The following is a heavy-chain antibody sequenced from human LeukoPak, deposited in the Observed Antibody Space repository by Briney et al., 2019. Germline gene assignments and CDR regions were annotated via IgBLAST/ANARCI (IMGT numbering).Heavy chain of an antibody. CDR3: AKSRYFDWSSGGYFDY. D-gene: IGHD3-9*01. CDR2: VSGNGVTT. CDR1: GFTFSTYA. V-gene: IGHV3-23*01. J-gene: IGHJ4*02. Sequence: GGSLRLSCVGSGFTFSTYAMSWVRQAPGKGLEWVSVVSGNGVTTHYADSVKRRFTISRDNPKNTLYLQLNRLTAEDTAVYYCAKSRYFDWSSGGYFDYWGQGTLVTVSS.